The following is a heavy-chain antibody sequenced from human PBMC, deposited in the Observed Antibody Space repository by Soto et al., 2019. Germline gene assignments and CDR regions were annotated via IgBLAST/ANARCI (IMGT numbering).Heavy chain of an antibody. CDR2: IYYSGST. CDR3: ARARYYYDSSGYEVDAFDI. Sequence: KPSETLSLTCTVSGGSISSGGYYWSWIRLHPGKGLEWIGYIYYSGSTYYNPSLKSRVTISVDTSKNQFSLKLSSVTAADTAVYYCARARYYYDSSGYEVDAFDIWGQGTMVTVSS. J-gene: IGHJ3*02. V-gene: IGHV4-31*03. CDR1: GGSISSGGYY. D-gene: IGHD3-22*01.